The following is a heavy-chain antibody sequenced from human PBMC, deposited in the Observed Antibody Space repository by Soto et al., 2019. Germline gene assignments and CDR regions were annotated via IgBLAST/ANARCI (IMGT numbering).Heavy chain of an antibody. CDR1: GYTFTSYY. CDR3: ARDGIYYDSSGYYDDIAFDI. D-gene: IGHD3-22*01. V-gene: IGHV1-46*01. J-gene: IGHJ3*02. CDR2: INPSGGST. Sequence: XSVKVSCKASGYTFTSYYMHWVRQAPGQGLEWMGIINPSGGSTSYAQKFQGRVTMTRDTSTSTVYMELSSLRSEDTAVYYCARDGIYYDSSGYYDDIAFDIWGQGKMVTVSS.